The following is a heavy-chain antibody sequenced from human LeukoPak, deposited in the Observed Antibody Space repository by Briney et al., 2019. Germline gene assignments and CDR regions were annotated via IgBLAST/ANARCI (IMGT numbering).Heavy chain of an antibody. CDR3: ARDSGSFFHDAFDI. CDR1: GYTFTSYY. J-gene: IGHJ3*02. CDR2: INPNSGAA. V-gene: IGHV1-2*02. Sequence: ASVKVSCKASGYTFTSYYMHWVRQAPGQGLEWMGWINPNSGAANYAQKFQGRVTMTRDTSISTAYMELTTLRSDDTALYYCARDSGSFFHDAFDIWGQGTMVTVSS. D-gene: IGHD1-26*01.